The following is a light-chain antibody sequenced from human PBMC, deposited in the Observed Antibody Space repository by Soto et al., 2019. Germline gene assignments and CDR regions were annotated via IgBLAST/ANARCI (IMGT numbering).Light chain of an antibody. V-gene: IGKV4-1*01. J-gene: IGKJ4*01. CDR3: QQYYTTHPT. CDR2: WAS. CDR1: QSVLHSSNNKNY. Sequence: DIVMTQSPDSLAVSXXXXXTINCKSSQSVLHSSNNKNYLAWYQQKPGQPSNLLIYWASTRKSGVPDRFSGSGSGTDFTITISSLQAEDVAVYYCQQYYTTHPTFGGGTKVQIK.